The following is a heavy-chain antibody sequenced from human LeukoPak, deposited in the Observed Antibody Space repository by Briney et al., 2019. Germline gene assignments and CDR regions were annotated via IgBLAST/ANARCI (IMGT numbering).Heavy chain of an antibody. Sequence: ASVKVSCKASGYTFTGYYMHWVRQAPGQGLEWMGWINPNSGGTNYAQKFQGRVTMTRDTSISTAYMELSRLRSDDTAVYYCARDTGAARPWFDPWGQGTLVTVSS. D-gene: IGHD6-6*01. V-gene: IGHV1-2*02. CDR2: INPNSGGT. CDR1: GYTFTGYY. CDR3: ARDTGAARPWFDP. J-gene: IGHJ5*02.